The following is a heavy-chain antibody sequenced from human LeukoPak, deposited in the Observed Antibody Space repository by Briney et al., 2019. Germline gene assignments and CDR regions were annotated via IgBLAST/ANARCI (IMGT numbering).Heavy chain of an antibody. V-gene: IGHV1-2*02. CDR2: IKPNSGGT. D-gene: IGHD3-3*01. CDR3: ARADYDFWSGYYDY. Sequence: GASVKVSCKASGYTFTGYYMHWVRQAPGQGLEWMGWIKPNSGGTNYAQKFQGRVTMTRDTSISTAYMELSRLRSDDTAVYYCARADYDFWSGYYDYWGQGTLVTVSS. CDR1: GYTFTGYY. J-gene: IGHJ4*02.